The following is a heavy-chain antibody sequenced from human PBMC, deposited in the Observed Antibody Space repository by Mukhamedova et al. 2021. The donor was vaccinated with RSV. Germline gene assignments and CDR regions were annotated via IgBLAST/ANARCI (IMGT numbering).Heavy chain of an antibody. Sequence: GRFTISRDNAKNTLNLQMNSLRAEDTAVYYCARDDWYFDLWGRGTLVTVSS. J-gene: IGHJ2*01. CDR3: ARDDWYFDL. V-gene: IGHV3-74*01.